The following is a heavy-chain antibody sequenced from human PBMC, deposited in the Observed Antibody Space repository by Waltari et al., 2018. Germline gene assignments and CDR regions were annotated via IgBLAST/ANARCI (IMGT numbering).Heavy chain of an antibody. Sequence: QLQLQESGPGLVKPSETLSLTCTVSGGPIRSTNYYWGWIRQPPGKGLEWIGSIHYSGSTYYNPSLKSRLTISVDTSKNQFSLKLTSVTAADTAVYYCASSFYVSGSYRLLDYWGQGTLVTVSS. V-gene: IGHV4-39*01. CDR1: GGPIRSTNYY. J-gene: IGHJ4*02. D-gene: IGHD3-10*01. CDR2: IHYSGST. CDR3: ASSFYVSGSYRLLDY.